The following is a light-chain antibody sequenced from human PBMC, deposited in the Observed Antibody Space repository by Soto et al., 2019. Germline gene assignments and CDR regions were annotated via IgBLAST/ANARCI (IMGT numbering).Light chain of an antibody. CDR3: QEYYSTPYN. J-gene: IGKJ2*01. V-gene: IGKV4-1*01. CDR2: WAS. CDR1: QSVLYSSNNENY. Sequence: EIVMTQSPDSLAVSLGERATINCKSSQSVLYSSNNENYLAWYQQKPGQSPKLLIHWASTRKSGVPDRFSGSGSGTDVTLTISSLQAEDVAVYFCQEYYSTPYNFGQGTKLEIK.